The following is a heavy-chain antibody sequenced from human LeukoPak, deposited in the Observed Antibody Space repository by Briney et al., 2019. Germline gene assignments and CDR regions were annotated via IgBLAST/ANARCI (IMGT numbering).Heavy chain of an antibody. J-gene: IGHJ4*02. CDR3: ATGDRLVPAAMWFDY. CDR2: INPKSGGR. D-gene: IGHD2-2*01. CDR1: GYTFTDYY. V-gene: IGHV1-2*02. Sequence: ASVTVSCKASGYTFTDYYMHWVRQAPGQGLEWMGWINPKSGGRSYAQRFQGRVTMTRDTSISTAYMELSRLRSDDTAVYYCATGDRLVPAAMWFDYWGQGTLVTVSS.